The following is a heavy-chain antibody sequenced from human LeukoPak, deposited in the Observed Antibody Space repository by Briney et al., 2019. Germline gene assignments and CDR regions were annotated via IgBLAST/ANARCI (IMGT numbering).Heavy chain of an antibody. CDR2: ISYDGSNK. V-gene: IGHV3-30-3*01. D-gene: IGHD2-21*02. J-gene: IGHJ4*02. CDR1: GFTFSSYA. CDR3: ARDMAYCGGDCYSGFDY. Sequence: PGGSLRLSCAASGFTFSSYAMHWVRQAPGKGLEWVAVISYDGSNKYYADSVKGRFTISRDNSKNTPYLQMNSLRAEDTAVYYCARDMAYCGGDCYSGFDYWGQGTLVTVSS.